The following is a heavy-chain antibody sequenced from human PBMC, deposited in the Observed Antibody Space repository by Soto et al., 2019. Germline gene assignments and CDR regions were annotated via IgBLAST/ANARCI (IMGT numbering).Heavy chain of an antibody. Sequence: SVKVSCKASGGTFSSYAISWVRQAPGQGLEWMGGIIPIFGTANYAQKFQGRVTITADESTSTAYMELSSLRSEDTAVYYCARLLYYYDSSGYYYFDYWGQGTLVTVSS. D-gene: IGHD3-22*01. V-gene: IGHV1-69*13. CDR1: GGTFSSYA. CDR2: IIPIFGTA. CDR3: ARLLYYYDSSGYYYFDY. J-gene: IGHJ4*02.